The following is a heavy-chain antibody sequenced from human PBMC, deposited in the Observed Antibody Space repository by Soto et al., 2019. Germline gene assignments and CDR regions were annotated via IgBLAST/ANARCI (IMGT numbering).Heavy chain of an antibody. D-gene: IGHD3-22*01. CDR2: TYYRSKWHN. CDR1: GDRVSSNNAA. V-gene: IGHV6-1*01. CDR3: ARAPYYYDKDYGMDV. J-gene: IGHJ6*02. Sequence: SQTLSLPCAISGDRVSSNNAAWNWIRQSPSRGLEWLGRTYYRSKWHNAYSVSVKSRITIAADTSTNHFSLHLASVTPEDTAVYYCARAPYYYDKDYGMDVWGRGTTVTVSS.